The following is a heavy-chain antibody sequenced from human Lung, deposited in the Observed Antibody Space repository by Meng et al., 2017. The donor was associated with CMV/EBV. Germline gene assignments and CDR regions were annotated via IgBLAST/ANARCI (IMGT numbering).Heavy chain of an antibody. D-gene: IGHD2-15*01. CDR1: GFTVDDYA. Sequence: SCVVSGFTVDDYAMHWVRQPPGKGLEWVSGISWNSRKLDYADSVKGRFIISRDNAKNYVYLQMKSLRPEDTAIYFCVKDTGVVVPAPHQGFDYWGQGAXVTVSS. V-gene: IGHV3-9*01. CDR3: VKDTGVVVPAPHQGFDY. J-gene: IGHJ4*02. CDR2: ISWNSRKL.